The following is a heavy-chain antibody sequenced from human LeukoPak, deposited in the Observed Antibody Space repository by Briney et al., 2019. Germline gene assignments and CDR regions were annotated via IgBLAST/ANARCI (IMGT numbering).Heavy chain of an antibody. CDR3: AKSYYDSSGYFDDDYYYGMDV. CDR1: GFSFSSYA. V-gene: IGHV3-23*01. J-gene: IGHJ6*02. Sequence: GGSLRPSCAPSGFSFSSYAMGWVRQAPGKGLEWVSAVSGSVGRTYYADSVKGRFTISRDNSKNTLYLQMNRLRAEDTAVYYCAKSYYDSSGYFDDDYYYGMDVWGQGTTVTVSS. D-gene: IGHD3-22*01. CDR2: VSGSVGRT.